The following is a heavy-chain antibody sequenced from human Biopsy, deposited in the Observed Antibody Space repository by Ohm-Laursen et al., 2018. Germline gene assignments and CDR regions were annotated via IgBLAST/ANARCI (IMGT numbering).Heavy chain of an antibody. CDR3: VAYPSSGFFENNDDFAMDV. CDR1: GGAFTNYA. J-gene: IGHJ6*02. D-gene: IGHD6-19*01. CDR2: ITTVSETA. Sequence: SSVKVSCKASGGAFTNYAINWVRQAPGHGLEWMGGITTVSETAGYAERFQGRVTITADVTTTTAYMELSGLRSEDTAVYYCVAYPSSGFFENNDDFAMDVWGQGTTVIVSS. V-gene: IGHV1-69*01.